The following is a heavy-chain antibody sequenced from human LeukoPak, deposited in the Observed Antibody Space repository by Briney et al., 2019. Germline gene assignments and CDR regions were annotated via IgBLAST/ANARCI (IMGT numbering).Heavy chain of an antibody. V-gene: IGHV4-59*12. Sequence: PSETLSLTCTVSGGSISSYYWSWIRQPPGKGLEWIGYIYYSGSTNYNPSLKSRVTISVDTSKNQFSLKLSSVTAADTAVYYCARLIAARRGGWFDPWGQGTLVTVSS. CDR3: ARLIAARRGGWFDP. J-gene: IGHJ5*02. CDR2: IYYSGST. CDR1: GGSISSYY. D-gene: IGHD6-6*01.